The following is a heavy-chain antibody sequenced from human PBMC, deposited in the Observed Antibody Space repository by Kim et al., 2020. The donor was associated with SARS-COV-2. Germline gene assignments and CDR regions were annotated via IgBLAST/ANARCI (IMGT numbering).Heavy chain of an antibody. CDR2: IYYSGST. J-gene: IGHJ4*02. V-gene: IGHV4-39*01. CDR3: ARRAGYYDEDY. D-gene: IGHD3-22*01. Sequence: SETLSLTCTVSGGSISSSSYYWGWIRQPPGKGLEWIGSIYYSGSTYYNPSLKSRVTISVDTSKNQFSLKLSSVTAADTAVYYCARRAGYYDEDYWGQGTLVTVSS. CDR1: GGSISSSSYY.